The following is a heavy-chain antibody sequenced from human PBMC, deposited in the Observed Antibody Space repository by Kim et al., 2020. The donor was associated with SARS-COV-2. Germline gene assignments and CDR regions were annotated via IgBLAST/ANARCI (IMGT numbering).Heavy chain of an antibody. J-gene: IGHJ5*02. V-gene: IGHV3-53*04. CDR3: ARDRGDSSRGRWFDP. CDR2: IYSGGST. CDR1: GFTVSSNY. D-gene: IGHD6-13*01. Sequence: GGSLRLSCAASGFTVSSNYMRWVRQAPGKGLEWVSVIYSGGSTYYADSVKGRFTISRHNAKNTLYLQMNSRRAEDTAVYYCARDRGDSSRGRWFDPWGQGTLVTVSS.